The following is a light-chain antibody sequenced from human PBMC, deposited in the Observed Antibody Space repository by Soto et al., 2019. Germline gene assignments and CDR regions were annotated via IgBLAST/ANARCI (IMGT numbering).Light chain of an antibody. Sequence: LAQPRSVSGSPGQSVTISCTGTSSDVGGYNHVSWYQQYPGKAPKLMIYDVSKRPSGVPDRFSGSKSGNTASLTISGLQAEDEADYYCCSYAGSYTYVFGTGTKVTVL. CDR1: SSDVGGYNH. CDR2: DVS. J-gene: IGLJ1*01. V-gene: IGLV2-11*01. CDR3: CSYAGSYTYV.